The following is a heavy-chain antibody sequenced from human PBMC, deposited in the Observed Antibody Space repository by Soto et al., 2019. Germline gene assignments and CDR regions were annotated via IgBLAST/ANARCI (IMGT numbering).Heavy chain of an antibody. CDR1: GFTFSSYS. J-gene: IGHJ3*02. CDR2: ISSSSSYI. Sequence: GGSLRLSCAASGFTFSSYSMNWVRQAPGKGLEWVSSISSSSSYIYYADSVKGRFTISRDNAKNSLYLQMNSLRAEDTAVYYCARDSQYYYDSSGYYSIHDAFDIWGQGTMVTVS. V-gene: IGHV3-21*01. D-gene: IGHD3-22*01. CDR3: ARDSQYYYDSSGYYSIHDAFDI.